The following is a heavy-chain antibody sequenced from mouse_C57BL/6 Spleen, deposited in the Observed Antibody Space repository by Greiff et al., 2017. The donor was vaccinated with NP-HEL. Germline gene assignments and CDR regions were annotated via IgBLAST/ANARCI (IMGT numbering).Heavy chain of an antibody. CDR3: VILGRGVAY. CDR2: IRSKSNNYAT. V-gene: IGHV10-1*01. J-gene: IGHJ3*01. CDR1: GFSFNTYA. D-gene: IGHD4-1*01. Sequence: VQLKESGGGLVQPKGSLKLSCAASGFSFNTYAMNWVRQAPGKGLEWVARIRSKSNNYATYYADSVKDRFTISRDDSESMLYLQMNNLKTEDTAMYYCVILGRGVAYWGQGTLVTVSA.